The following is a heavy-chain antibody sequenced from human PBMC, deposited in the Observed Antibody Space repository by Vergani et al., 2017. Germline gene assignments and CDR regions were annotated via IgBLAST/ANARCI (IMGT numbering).Heavy chain of an antibody. J-gene: IGHJ2*01. CDR3: VKDIAASGNYWYFDL. Sequence: VQLVESGGGLVKPGRSLRLSCAASGFTFDDYAMHWVRQAPGKGLEWVSGINWNSDSIAYADSVKGRFTISRDNAKNSLYLQMNSLRAEDTALYYCVKDIAASGNYWYFDLWGRGTLVTVSS. V-gene: IGHV3-9*01. D-gene: IGHD6-13*01. CDR2: INWNSDSI. CDR1: GFTFDDYA.